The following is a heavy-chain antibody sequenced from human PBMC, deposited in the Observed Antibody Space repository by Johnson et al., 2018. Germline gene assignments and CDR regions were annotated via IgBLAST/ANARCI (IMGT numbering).Heavy chain of an antibody. CDR1: GFTFSSYA. J-gene: IGHJ1*01. V-gene: IGHV3-30-3*01. CDR3: ARDHSGSYYEYFQH. D-gene: IGHD1-26*01. CDR2: ISYDGSNT. Sequence: QVQLVQCGGGVVQPGRTLRLSCAASGFTFSSYAMHWVRQAPGKGLEWVAVISYDGSNTYSADSVKGRFTISRDNSKNTRYLQMNSLRAEATAVYYCARDHSGSYYEYFQHWGQGTLVTVSS.